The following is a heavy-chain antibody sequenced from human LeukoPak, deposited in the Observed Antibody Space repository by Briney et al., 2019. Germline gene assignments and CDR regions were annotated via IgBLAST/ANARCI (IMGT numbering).Heavy chain of an antibody. CDR2: INHSGST. CDR1: GGSFSGYY. CDR3: ARRSSGYYPNRMNNWFDP. Sequence: SETLSLTCAVYGGSFSGYYWSWIRQPPGKGLEWIGEINHSGSTNYNPSLKSRVTISVDTSKNQFSLKLSSVTAADTAVYYCARRSSGYYPNRMNNWFDPWGQGTLVTVSS. V-gene: IGHV4-34*01. D-gene: IGHD3-22*01. J-gene: IGHJ5*02.